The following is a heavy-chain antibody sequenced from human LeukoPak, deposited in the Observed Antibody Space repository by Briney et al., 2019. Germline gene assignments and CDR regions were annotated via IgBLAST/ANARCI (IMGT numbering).Heavy chain of an antibody. V-gene: IGHV2-70*12. J-gene: IGHJ4*02. CDR2: IDWDDDK. CDR1: GFSLSTSGMC. CDR3: AHRPDSGSYLDY. D-gene: IGHD1-26*01. Sequence: ESGPTLVNPTQTLTLTCTFSGFSLSTSGMCVSWIRQPPGKALEWLARIDWDDDKYYSTSLKTRLTISKDTSKNQVVLTMTNMDPVDTATYFCAHRPDSGSYLDYWGQGRLVTVSS.